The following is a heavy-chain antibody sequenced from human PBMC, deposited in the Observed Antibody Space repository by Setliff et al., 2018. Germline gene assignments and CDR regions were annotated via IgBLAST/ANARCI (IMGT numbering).Heavy chain of an antibody. CDR3: AALDWGENFYNVDV. V-gene: IGHV3-74*01. Sequence: PGGSLRLSCAASGFSFSNCWVSRVRQAPGKGLEWVGRIKSKGEATITNYADSVKGRFTISRDNARNALYLQMNSLRGEDTGVYFCAALDWGENFYNVDVWGKGTTVTVSS. CDR2: IKSKGEATIT. J-gene: IGHJ6*03. CDR1: GFSFSNCW. D-gene: IGHD7-27*01.